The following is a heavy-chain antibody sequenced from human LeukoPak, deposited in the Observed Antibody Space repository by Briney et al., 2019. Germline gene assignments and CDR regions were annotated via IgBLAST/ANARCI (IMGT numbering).Heavy chain of an antibody. CDR1: GYTFTGYY. CDR3: ARSYYYGSGSYKGFNWLDP. J-gene: IGHJ5*02. D-gene: IGHD3-10*01. CDR2: INPNSGGT. V-gene: IGHV1-2*02. Sequence: ASVKVSCKASGYTFTGYYMHWVRQAPGQGLEWMGWINPNSGGTNYAQKFQGRVTMTRDTSISTAYMELSRLRSDDTAVYYCARSYYYGSGSYKGFNWLDPWGQGTLVTVSS.